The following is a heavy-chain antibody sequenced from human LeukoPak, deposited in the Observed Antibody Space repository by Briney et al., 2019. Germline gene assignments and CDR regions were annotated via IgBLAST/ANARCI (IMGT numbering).Heavy chain of an antibody. CDR1: GGSISGYH. V-gene: IGHV4-59*01. Sequence: SETLSLTCNVSGGSISGYHWSWILPPPGRGLGWLGYIYYSGSSNYNPSLKSRVTMSADTSKNQFSLKLSSLTAADTAVYYCARVPRSYYYYYMDVWGKGTTVTVSS. CDR3: ARVPRSYYYYYMDV. CDR2: IYYSGSS. J-gene: IGHJ6*03.